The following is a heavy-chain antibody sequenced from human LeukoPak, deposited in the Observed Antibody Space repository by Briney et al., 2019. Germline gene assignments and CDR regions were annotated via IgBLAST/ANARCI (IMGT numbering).Heavy chain of an antibody. J-gene: IGHJ4*02. V-gene: IGHV4-31*03. CDR2: IYYNGGT. CDR3: ARPASRYDAPGLDF. D-gene: IGHD2-2*01. Sequence: SETLSLTCTVSGGSISNEAYYWSWIREHPGKGVEGIGYIYYNGGTHYTPSLKSRLTISVDMSKNQFSLKVSSVTAADTALYYCARPASRYDAPGLDFWGQGNLVTVSS. CDR1: GGSISNEAYY.